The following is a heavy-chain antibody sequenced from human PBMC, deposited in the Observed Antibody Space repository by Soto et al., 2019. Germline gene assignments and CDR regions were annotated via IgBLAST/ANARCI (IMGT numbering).Heavy chain of an antibody. D-gene: IGHD2-8*02. V-gene: IGHV3-23*01. CDR2: ISGSGGST. CDR3: TRAYCTGDYCYMGAFDQ. J-gene: IGHJ4*02. Sequence: PGGSLRLSCAASGFTFSSYAMSWVRQAPGKGLEWVSAISGSGGSTYYADSVKGRFTISRDNSKNTLYLQMNSLRAEDTAVYYCTRAYCTGDYCYMGAFDQWGQGTRVTVSS. CDR1: GFTFSSYA.